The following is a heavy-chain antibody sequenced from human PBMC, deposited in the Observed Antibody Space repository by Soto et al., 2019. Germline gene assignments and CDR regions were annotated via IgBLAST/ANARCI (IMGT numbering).Heavy chain of an antibody. J-gene: IGHJ6*04. V-gene: IGHV3-66*01. CDR3: ARDDVLCDGGRCYGVPLGV. CDR2: IQSGGPT. CDR1: GFTVSSKY. D-gene: IGHD2-15*01. Sequence: EVHLVESGGGLVQPGGSLRLSCAASGFTVSSKYMSWVRQAPGKGLEWVSLIQSGGPTYYADSVKGRFTISRDTSENTLHLQMDSLRAEDTDVYYCARDDVLCDGGRCYGVPLGVWGKGTTVTGSS.